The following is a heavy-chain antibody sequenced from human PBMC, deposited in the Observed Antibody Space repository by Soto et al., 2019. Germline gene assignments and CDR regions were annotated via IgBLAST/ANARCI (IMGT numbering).Heavy chain of an antibody. D-gene: IGHD6-19*01. CDR1: GGSISSYY. J-gene: IGHJ3*02. CDR3: ARDLSSGWYADAFDI. Sequence: ETLSLTCTVSGGSISSYYWSWIRQPPGKGLEWIGYIYYSGSTNYNPSLKSRVTISVDTSKNQSSLKLSSVTAADTAVYYCARDLSSGWYADAFDIWGQGTMVTVSS. V-gene: IGHV4-59*01. CDR2: IYYSGST.